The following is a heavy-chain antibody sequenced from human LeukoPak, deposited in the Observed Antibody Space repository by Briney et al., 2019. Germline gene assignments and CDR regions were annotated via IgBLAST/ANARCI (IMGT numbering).Heavy chain of an antibody. D-gene: IGHD6-6*01. CDR2: IYYSGST. CDR3: ARPTKGTAAQGYDY. CDR1: GGSINSSPYY. J-gene: IGHJ4*02. Sequence: SETLSLTCTVSGGSINSSPYYWGWIRQPPGRGLEWIGSIYYSGSTYYNPSLKSRLTISVDTSKNQFSLKVISVTATDPAIYYCARPTKGTAAQGYDYWGQGILVTVAS. V-gene: IGHV4-39*01.